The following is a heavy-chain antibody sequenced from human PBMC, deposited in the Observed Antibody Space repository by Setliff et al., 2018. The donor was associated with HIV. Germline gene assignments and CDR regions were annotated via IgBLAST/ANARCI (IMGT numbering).Heavy chain of an antibody. CDR1: DYTFTTYW. V-gene: IGHV5-51*01. CDR2: IYPDDSNI. J-gene: IGHJ3*01. CDR3: ARRDGRSMNAFQI. Sequence: PGESLKISCKAVDYTFTTYWIGWVRQMPGEGLEWMGIIYPDDSNIRYNPSFQSQVTISADKSITTAYLEIHNLKASDTATYYWARRDGRSMNAFQIWGPGTMVTVSS. D-gene: IGHD6-13*01.